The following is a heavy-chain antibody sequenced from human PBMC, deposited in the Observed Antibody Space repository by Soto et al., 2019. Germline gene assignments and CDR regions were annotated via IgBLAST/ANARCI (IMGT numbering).Heavy chain of an antibody. Sequence: EVQLVESGGGLVKPGESLRLSCVASGFIFSDYSMNWVRQAPGQGLEWVSSITGGSSYIHYADSVKGRFTISRDNAQNSLSLQMNSLRGEDTAVYYCSRVRRWGPRPRKYHFGMDVWGQGTTVTVSS. V-gene: IGHV3-21*01. CDR2: ITGGSSYI. D-gene: IGHD3-16*01. CDR3: SRVRRWGPRPRKYHFGMDV. J-gene: IGHJ6*01. CDR1: GFIFSDYS.